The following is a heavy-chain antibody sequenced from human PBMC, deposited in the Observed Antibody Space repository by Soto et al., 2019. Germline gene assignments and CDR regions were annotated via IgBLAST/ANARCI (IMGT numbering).Heavy chain of an antibody. V-gene: IGHV1-46*01. CDR3: ARGLGGGGNSHYYYYGMDV. Sequence: GASVKVSCKASGYTFTSYYMHWVRQAPGQGLEWMGIINPSGGSTSYAQKFQGRVTMTRDTSTSTVYMELSSLRSEDTAVYYCARGLGGGGNSHYYYYGMDVWGQGTTVTVSS. CDR2: INPSGGST. D-gene: IGHD2-21*02. J-gene: IGHJ6*02. CDR1: GYTFTSYY.